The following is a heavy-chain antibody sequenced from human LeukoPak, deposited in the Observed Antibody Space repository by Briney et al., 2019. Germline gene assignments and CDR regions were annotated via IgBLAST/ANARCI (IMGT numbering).Heavy chain of an antibody. Sequence: GGSLRLFCAASGFTLSSNYMSWVRQAPGKGLEWGSVIYGGGSTYYADSVKGRFTISRDNSTNTLYLQMNSLRAEDTAVYYCARHYYGSGSYYIGYWGQGTLVTVSS. V-gene: IGHV3-53*01. CDR3: ARHYYGSGSYYIGY. D-gene: IGHD3-10*01. CDR2: IYGGGST. CDR1: GFTLSSNY. J-gene: IGHJ4*02.